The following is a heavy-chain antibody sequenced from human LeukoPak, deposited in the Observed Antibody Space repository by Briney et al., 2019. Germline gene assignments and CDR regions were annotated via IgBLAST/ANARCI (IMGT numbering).Heavy chain of an antibody. Sequence: PGGSLRLSCAASGFTFDDYAMHWVRQAPGKGLEWVSGISWNSGSIGYADSVKGRFTISRDNAKNSLYLQMNSLRAEDTALYYCAKEDYYDSSGYYLSWFDPWGQGTLVTVSS. D-gene: IGHD3-22*01. J-gene: IGHJ5*02. CDR3: AKEDYYDSSGYYLSWFDP. CDR1: GFTFDDYA. CDR2: ISWNSGSI. V-gene: IGHV3-9*01.